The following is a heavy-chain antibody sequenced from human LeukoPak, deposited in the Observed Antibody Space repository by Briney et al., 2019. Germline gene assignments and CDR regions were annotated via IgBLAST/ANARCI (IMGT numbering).Heavy chain of an antibody. CDR2: VNHSGST. V-gene: IGHV4-34*01. D-gene: IGHD6-13*01. CDR1: GGSVRGYY. CDR3: ARGRGTLYSSSWYNWFDP. Sequence: SETLSLTCGVSGGSVRGYYWTWIRQPPGKGLEWIGEVNHSGSTNYNPSLKSRVTISVDTSRNQFSLKLNSVTAADTAPYYCARGRGTLYSSSWYNWFDPWGQGTLVTVSS. J-gene: IGHJ5*02.